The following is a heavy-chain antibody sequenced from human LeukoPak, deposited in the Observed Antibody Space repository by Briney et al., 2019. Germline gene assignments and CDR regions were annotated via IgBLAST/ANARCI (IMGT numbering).Heavy chain of an antibody. J-gene: IGHJ6*02. Sequence: GGSLRLSCAASGFTFSNFWMHGVRQAPGKGLVWVALIYGDGSFTRYADSVKGRFTISRDNAKNSLYLQMNSLRAEDTAVYYCARAGQLWFGESWMDVWGRGTTVTVSS. CDR3: ARAGQLWFGESWMDV. V-gene: IGHV3-74*01. CDR1: GFTFSNFW. CDR2: IYGDGSFT. D-gene: IGHD3-10*01.